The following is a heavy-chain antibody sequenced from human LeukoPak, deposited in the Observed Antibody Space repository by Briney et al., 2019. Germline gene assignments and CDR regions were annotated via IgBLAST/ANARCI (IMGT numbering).Heavy chain of an antibody. CDR1: GFTFSSYA. Sequence: PGGSLRLSCAASGFTFSSYAMSRVRQAPGKGLEWVSAISGSGGSTYYADSVKGRFTISRDNSKNTLYLQMNSLRAEDTAVYYCAKGGGGPKNRYFDYWGQGTLVTVSS. D-gene: IGHD1-14*01. CDR2: ISGSGGST. J-gene: IGHJ4*02. V-gene: IGHV3-23*01. CDR3: AKGGGGPKNRYFDY.